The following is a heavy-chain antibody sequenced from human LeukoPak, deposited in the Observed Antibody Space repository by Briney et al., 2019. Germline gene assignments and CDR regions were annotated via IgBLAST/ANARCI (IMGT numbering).Heavy chain of an antibody. D-gene: IGHD3-10*01. CDR2: INTNTGNP. CDR3: ARDARLYGSGSYDGFDI. CDR1: GYTFTSYA. J-gene: IGHJ3*02. Sequence: ASVKVSCKASGYTFTSYAMSWVRQAPGQGLEWVGWINTNTGNPTYAQGFTGRFVFSLDTSVSTAYLQISSLKAEDTAVFYCARDARLYGSGSYDGFDIWGQGTMVTVSS. V-gene: IGHV7-4-1*02.